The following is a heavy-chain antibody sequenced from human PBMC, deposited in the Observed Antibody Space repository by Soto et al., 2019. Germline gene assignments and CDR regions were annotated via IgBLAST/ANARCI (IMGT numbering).Heavy chain of an antibody. CDR3: ARAAVVGFRLGRYVDI. CDR1: GFTFSSYA. V-gene: IGHV3-30-3*01. CDR2: ISYDGSNK. J-gene: IGHJ3*02. D-gene: IGHD3-9*01. Sequence: ESGGGVVQPGRSLRLSCAASGFTFSSYAMHWVRQAPGKGLEWVAVISYDGSNKYYADSVKGRFTISRDNSKNTLYLQMNSLRAEDTAVYYCARAAVVGFRLGRYVDIWGQGTMVTVSS.